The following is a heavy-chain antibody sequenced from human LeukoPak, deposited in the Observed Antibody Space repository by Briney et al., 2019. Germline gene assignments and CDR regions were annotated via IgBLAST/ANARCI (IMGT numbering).Heavy chain of an antibody. CDR2: INRDGGLT. CDR3: AREEHRLAEAGTSAFDL. D-gene: IGHD6-13*01. V-gene: IGHV3-74*01. Sequence: GRSLRLSCVASGFTFGENWMHWVRQAPGKGLAWVSHINRDGGLTNYADSVKGRFTISRDNARNTVYLQMSSLRVEDTAIYFCAREEHRLAEAGTSAFDLGGQGTLVTVSP. J-gene: IGHJ3*01. CDR1: GFTFGENW.